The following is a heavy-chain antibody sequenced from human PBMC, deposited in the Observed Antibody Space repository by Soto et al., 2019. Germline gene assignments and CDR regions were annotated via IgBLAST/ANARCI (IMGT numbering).Heavy chain of an antibody. CDR2: INHTVGN. CDR1: GGSVNGYY. Sequence: SETLSLTCAVYGGSVNGYYWNWIRQPPGKGLEWIGEINHTVGNHYNTSLKSRVTMSVDTTKSQISLKMSSVTPAETAIYYCATRITVFGLLIPPFDPWGQGTQVTVSS. J-gene: IGHJ5*02. V-gene: IGHV4-34*01. D-gene: IGHD3-3*01. CDR3: ATRITVFGLLIPPFDP.